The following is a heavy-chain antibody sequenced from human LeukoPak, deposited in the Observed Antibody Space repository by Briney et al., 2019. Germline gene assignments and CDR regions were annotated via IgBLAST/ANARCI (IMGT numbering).Heavy chain of an antibody. CDR3: ARGRPTGPDY. Sequence: PSETLSLTCTVSGGSISSGGYYWSWIRQHPGKGLEWIGYIYYSGSTYYNPSLKSRVTISVDTSKNQFSLKLSSVTAADTAVYHCARGRPTGPDYWGQGTLVTVSS. J-gene: IGHJ4*02. V-gene: IGHV4-31*03. D-gene: IGHD3-10*01. CDR2: IYYSGST. CDR1: GGSISSGGYY.